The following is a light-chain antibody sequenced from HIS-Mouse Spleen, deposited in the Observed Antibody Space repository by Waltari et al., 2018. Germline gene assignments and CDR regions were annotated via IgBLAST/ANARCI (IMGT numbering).Light chain of an antibody. CDR2: DVS. Sequence: QSALTQPASVSGSPGQSLTSSCTGTSSDVGGYNSVPCYQQHPGKAPKLMIYDVSTRPSGVSNRFSGSKSGNTASLTISGLQAEDEADYYCSSYTSSSTLVFGGGTKLTVL. CDR1: SSDVGGYNS. V-gene: IGLV2-14*03. J-gene: IGLJ2*01. CDR3: SSYTSSSTLV.